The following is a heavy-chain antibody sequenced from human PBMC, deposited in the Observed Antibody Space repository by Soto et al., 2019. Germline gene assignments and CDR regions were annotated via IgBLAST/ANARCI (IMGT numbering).Heavy chain of an antibody. J-gene: IGHJ6*02. CDR2: ISAYNGNT. V-gene: IGHV1-18*01. Sequence: ASVKVSCKASGYTFTSYGISWGRQAPGQGLEWMGWISAYNGNTNYAQKLQGRVTMTTDTSTSTAYMELRSLRSDDTAVYYCARSIAARPNGMYYGMDFWGQGTTVTVSS. CDR1: GYTFTSYG. CDR3: ARSIAARPNGMYYGMDF. D-gene: IGHD6-6*01.